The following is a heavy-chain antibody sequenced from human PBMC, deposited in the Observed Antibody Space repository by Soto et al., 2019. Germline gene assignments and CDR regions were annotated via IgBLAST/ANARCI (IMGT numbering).Heavy chain of an antibody. CDR1: GFTFTSSA. CDR2: IVVGSGNT. D-gene: IGHD3-10*01. Sequence: RASVKVSCKASGFTFTSSAVQWVRQARGQRLEWIGWIVVGSGNTNYAQKFQERVTITRDMSTSTAYMELSSLRSEDTAVYYCAADGQPFFGYYYGMDVWGQGTTVTVSS. CDR3: AADGQPFFGYYYGMDV. V-gene: IGHV1-58*01. J-gene: IGHJ6*02.